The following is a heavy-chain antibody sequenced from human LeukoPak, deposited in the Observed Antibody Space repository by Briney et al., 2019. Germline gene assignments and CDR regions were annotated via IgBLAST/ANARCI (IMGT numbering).Heavy chain of an antibody. CDR2: INPSGGST. J-gene: IGHJ6*02. V-gene: IGHV1-46*01. CDR3: AREGGYEYYYYYGMDV. CDR1: GYTFTSYY. D-gene: IGHD5-12*01. Sequence: EASVKVSCKASGYTFTSYYMHWVRQAPGQGLEWMGIINPSGGSTSYAQKFQGRVTMTRDTSTSTVYMELSSLRSEDTAVYYCAREGGYEYYYYYGMDVWGQGTTVTVSS.